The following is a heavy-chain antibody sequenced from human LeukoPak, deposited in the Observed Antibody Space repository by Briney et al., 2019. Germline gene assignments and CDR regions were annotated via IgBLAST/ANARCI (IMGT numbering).Heavy chain of an antibody. J-gene: IGHJ4*02. CDR3: AREGYYGSGSQGSFDY. CDR1: GFTFSSYS. CDR2: ISSSSSTI. V-gene: IGHV3-48*01. D-gene: IGHD3-10*01. Sequence: PGGSLRLSCAASGFTFSSYSMTWLRQAPGKGLEWVSYISSSSSTIYYADSVKGRFTISRDNAKNSLYLQMNSLRAEDTAVYYCAREGYYGSGSQGSFDYWGQGTLVTVSS.